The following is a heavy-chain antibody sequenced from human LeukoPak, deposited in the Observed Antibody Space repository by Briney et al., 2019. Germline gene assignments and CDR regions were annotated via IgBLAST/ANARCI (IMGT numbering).Heavy chain of an antibody. D-gene: IGHD2-15*01. CDR3: ARVGGYYFPSDY. J-gene: IGHJ4*02. V-gene: IGHV1-18*01. CDR2: IGANSGSA. Sequence: ASVKVSCKASGYTFSNHGISWVRQAPGQGLEWMGWIGANSGSANYAQKFQGRVTMTTDTSTSTAYMDLRSLRSDDTAVYYCARVGGYYFPSDYWGQGTLVTVSS. CDR1: GYTFSNHG.